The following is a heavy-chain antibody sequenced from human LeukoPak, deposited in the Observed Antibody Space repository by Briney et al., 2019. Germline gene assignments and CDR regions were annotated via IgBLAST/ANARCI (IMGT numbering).Heavy chain of an antibody. D-gene: IGHD1-7*01. CDR1: GYSFTIYW. V-gene: IGHV5-51*01. Sequence: HGESLKFSCKGSGYSFTIYWIAWVRQMPGKGLEWMGIIYPGDSDTRYSPSFQGQVTISADKSISTAYLQWSSLKASDTAMYYCARLPLNYPRASPLGYWGQGTLVTVSS. J-gene: IGHJ4*02. CDR2: IYPGDSDT. CDR3: ARLPLNYPRASPLGY.